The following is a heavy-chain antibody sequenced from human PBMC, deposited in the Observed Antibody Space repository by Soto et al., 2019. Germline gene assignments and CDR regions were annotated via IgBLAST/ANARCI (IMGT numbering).Heavy chain of an antibody. J-gene: IGHJ6*02. V-gene: IGHV3-30-3*01. CDR2: ISYDGSNK. CDR3: ARDIYGMDV. CDR1: GFTFSSYA. Sequence: GGSLRLSCAASGFTFSSYAMHWVRQAPGKGLEWVAVISYDGSNKYYADSVKGRFTISRDNSKNTPYLQMNSLRAEDTAVYYCARDIYGMDVWGQGTTVTVS.